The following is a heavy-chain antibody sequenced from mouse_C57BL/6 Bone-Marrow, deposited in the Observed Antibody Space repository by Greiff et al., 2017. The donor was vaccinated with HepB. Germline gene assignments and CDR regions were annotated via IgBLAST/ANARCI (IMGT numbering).Heavy chain of an antibody. CDR3: ATTYDGYYDDYFDY. J-gene: IGHJ2*01. V-gene: IGHV1-55*01. CDR1: GYTFTSYW. D-gene: IGHD2-3*01. Sequence: QVQLQQPGAELVKPGASVKMSCKASGYTFTSYWITWVKKRPGQGLEWIGDIYPGSGSTNYNEKFKSKATLTVDTSSSTAYMQLSSLTSEDSAVYYCATTYDGYYDDYFDYWGQGTTLTVSS. CDR2: IYPGSGST.